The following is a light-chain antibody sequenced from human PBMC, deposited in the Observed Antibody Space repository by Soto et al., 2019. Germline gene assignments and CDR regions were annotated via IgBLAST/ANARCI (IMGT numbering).Light chain of an antibody. CDR3: ASWDDSMNGPV. CDR2: TNT. CDR1: SSNVGGNP. V-gene: IGLV1-44*01. Sequence: QSLLTHPPSASWTPGQRFTISCSGSSSNVGGNPVNWYQHVPTTAPKLLIYTNTQRPSGVPDRFSGSKSGTSASLEISGLKSEDEADYYCASWDDSMNGPVFGTWTKVTV. J-gene: IGLJ1*01.